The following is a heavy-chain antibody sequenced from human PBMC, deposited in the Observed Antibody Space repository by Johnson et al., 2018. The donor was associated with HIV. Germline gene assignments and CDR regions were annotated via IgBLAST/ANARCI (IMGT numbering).Heavy chain of an antibody. CDR2: IGPAGDT. D-gene: IGHD6-13*01. V-gene: IGHV3-13*01. J-gene: IGHJ3*02. CDR1: GFNFSRYD. Sequence: EVQLVESGGGLIQPGGSLRLSCAASGFNFSRYDMHWVRQVTGKGLEWVSAIGPAGDTYYPGSVQGRFTISRENAKNSLYLQMNSLRAEDTAVYYCAKRRESSSWSHDAFDIWGQGTMVTVSS. CDR3: AKRRESSSWSHDAFDI.